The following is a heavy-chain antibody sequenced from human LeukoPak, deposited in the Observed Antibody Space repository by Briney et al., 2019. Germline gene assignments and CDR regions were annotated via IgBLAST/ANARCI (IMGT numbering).Heavy chain of an antibody. V-gene: IGHV4-39*01. CDR1: GGSISSSSYH. CDR3: ARRRDYYDSSGYAFDY. J-gene: IGHJ4*02. CDR2: IYYSGRT. Sequence: SATLSLTCTVSGGSISSSSYHWGWIRQPPGKGLEWIGSIYYSGRTYYNPSLKSRVTISVDTSKNQFSLKLSSVTAADTAVYYCARRRDYYDSSGYAFDYWGQGTLVTVSS. D-gene: IGHD3-22*01.